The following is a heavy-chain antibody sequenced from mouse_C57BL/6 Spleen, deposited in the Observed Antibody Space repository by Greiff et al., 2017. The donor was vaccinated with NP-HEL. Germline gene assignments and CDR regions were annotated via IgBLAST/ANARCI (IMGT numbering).Heavy chain of an antibody. Sequence: DVQLQESGPELVKPGASVKIPCKASGYTFTDYNMDWVKQSHGKSLEWIGDINPNNGGTIYNQKFKGKATLTVDKSSSTAYMELRSLTSEDTAVYYCARSHDGSYAMDYWGQGTSVTVSS. J-gene: IGHJ4*01. V-gene: IGHV1-18*01. CDR2: INPNNGGT. CDR3: ARSHDGSYAMDY. D-gene: IGHD2-3*01. CDR1: GYTFTDYN.